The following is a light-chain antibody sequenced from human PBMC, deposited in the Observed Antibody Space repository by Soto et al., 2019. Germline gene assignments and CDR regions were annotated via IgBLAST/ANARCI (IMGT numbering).Light chain of an antibody. Sequence: DIQMTQSPSVVSASVGDTVTVTCRASQGITTFLAWFRQRTGRVPERLIYGASSLQSGVPSRFSGRGSGTEFTLTISSLQPEDFGIYYCLQHNSYPYTFGPGTK. CDR1: QGITTF. CDR3: LQHNSYPYT. J-gene: IGKJ2*01. V-gene: IGKV1-17*03. CDR2: GAS.